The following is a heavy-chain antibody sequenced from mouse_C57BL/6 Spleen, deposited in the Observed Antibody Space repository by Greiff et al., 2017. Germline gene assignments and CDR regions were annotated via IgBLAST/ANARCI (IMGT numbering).Heavy chain of an antibody. CDR1: GSTFTSYG. J-gene: IGHJ4*01. Sequence: QLPPSGAALARPGASVPLSCTASGSTFTSYGISWVKQRPGQGLAWIGEIYPRRGNTYYNEKFKGKATLTAAKSSSTSYMALRSLTSEDSAVYFCSRSYYGSSYGYYAMDYWGQGTSVTVSS. V-gene: IGHV1-81*01. D-gene: IGHD1-1*01. CDR3: SRSYYGSSYGYYAMDY. CDR2: IYPRRGNT.